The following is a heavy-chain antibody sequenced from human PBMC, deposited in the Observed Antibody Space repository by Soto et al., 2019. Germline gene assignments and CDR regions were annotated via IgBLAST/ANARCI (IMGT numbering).Heavy chain of an antibody. Sequence: SETLSLTCTVSGGSISSGDYYWSWIRQPPGKGLEWIGYIYYSGTTYYNPSLKSRVTISVDTSRNQFSLKLSSVTAVDTAVYYCARVYSEDVGVEYFQHWGQGTLVTVSS. CDR1: GGSISSGDYY. V-gene: IGHV4-30-4*01. CDR2: IYYSGTT. J-gene: IGHJ1*01. CDR3: ARVYSEDVGVEYFQH. D-gene: IGHD2-8*01.